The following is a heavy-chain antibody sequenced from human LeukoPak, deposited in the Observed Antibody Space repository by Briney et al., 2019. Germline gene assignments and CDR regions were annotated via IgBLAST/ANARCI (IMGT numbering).Heavy chain of an antibody. CDR3: VRVRYCSSTTCYGGWFDP. V-gene: IGHV3-48*03. Sequence: GGSLRLSCAASGFTFSSYEMNWVRQAPGKGLEWVSYISSSGSTIYYADSVKGRFTISRDNAKNSLYLQMNSLRAEDTAVYYCVRVRYCSSTTCYGGWFDPWGQGALVTVSS. CDR2: ISSSGSTI. J-gene: IGHJ5*02. D-gene: IGHD2-2*01. CDR1: GFTFSSYE.